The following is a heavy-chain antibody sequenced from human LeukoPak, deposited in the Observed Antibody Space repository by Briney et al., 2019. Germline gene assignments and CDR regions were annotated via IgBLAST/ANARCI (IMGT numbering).Heavy chain of an antibody. J-gene: IGHJ6*02. V-gene: IGHV4-34*01. Sequence: SETLSLTCAVSGGSFSGYYWSWTRQPPGKGLEWIGEINHSGSTNYYPSLKSRITISVDTSNNQFSLQLSSVTPEDTAVYYCARDPAYNYGMDVWGQGTTVTVSS. D-gene: IGHD2-2*01. CDR1: GGSFSGYY. CDR3: ARDPAYNYGMDV. CDR2: INHSGST.